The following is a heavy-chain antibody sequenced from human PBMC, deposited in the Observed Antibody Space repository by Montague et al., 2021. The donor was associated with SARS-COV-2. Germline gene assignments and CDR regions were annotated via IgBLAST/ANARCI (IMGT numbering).Heavy chain of an antibody. J-gene: IGHJ3*02. CDR1: GFTFNSYA. CDR2: ISGSGNNA. CDR3: AKVLRRYQLLTDAFDI. D-gene: IGHD2-2*01. Sequence: SRRLSCAASGFTFNSYAMTWVRQAPGKGLEWVSSISGSGNNAFFADSVKGRFTISRDNSENTLYLQMNSLTAEDTAVYYCAKVLRRYQLLTDAFDIWGQGTMVTVSS. V-gene: IGHV3-23*01.